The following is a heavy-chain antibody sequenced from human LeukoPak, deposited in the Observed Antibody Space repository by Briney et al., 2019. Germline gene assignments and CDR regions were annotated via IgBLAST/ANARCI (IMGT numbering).Heavy chain of an antibody. J-gene: IGHJ4*02. CDR2: IYYSGST. V-gene: IGHV4-59*01. CDR1: GGSISSYH. Sequence: SETLSLTCTVSGGSISSYHWIWLRHPPGKGLEWIGYIYYSGSTNYNPSLKSRVTISVDTSKNQFSLKLSSVTAADTAVYYCASAIAAAGTFVYWGQGTLVTDSS. D-gene: IGHD6-13*01. CDR3: ASAIAAAGTFVY.